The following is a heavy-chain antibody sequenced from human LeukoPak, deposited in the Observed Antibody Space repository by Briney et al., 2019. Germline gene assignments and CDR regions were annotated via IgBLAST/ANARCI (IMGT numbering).Heavy chain of an antibody. CDR1: GFTFTSSA. J-gene: IGHJ4*02. CDR3: ARDGGGSYYDRNDY. V-gene: IGHV1-58*01. Sequence: VASVKVSCKASGFTFTSSAVQWVRQARGQRLEWIGWIVVGSGNTNYAQKFQERVTITRDMSTSTAYMELSSLRSEDTAVYYCARDGGGSYYDRNDYWGQGTLVTVSS. D-gene: IGHD1-26*01. CDR2: IVVGSGNT.